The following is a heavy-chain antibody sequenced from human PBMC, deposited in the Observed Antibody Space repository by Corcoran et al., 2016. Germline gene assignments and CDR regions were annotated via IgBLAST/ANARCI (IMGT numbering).Heavy chain of an antibody. Sequence: QVQLVQSGAEVKKPGATVKVSCKASGYTFTSYGISWVRQAPGHGLEWMGWISAYNGNTNYAQKLQGRVTMTTDTSTSTAYMELRSLRSDDTAVYDCARQASDYDCWMGYWPPYYYYGMDVWGQGTTVTVSS. V-gene: IGHV1-18*01. J-gene: IGHJ6*02. D-gene: IGHD3-3*01. CDR1: GYTFTSYG. CDR3: ARQASDYDCWMGYWPPYYYYGMDV. CDR2: ISAYNGNT.